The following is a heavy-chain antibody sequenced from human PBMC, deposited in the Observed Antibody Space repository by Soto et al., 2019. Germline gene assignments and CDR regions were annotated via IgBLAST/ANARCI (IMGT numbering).Heavy chain of an antibody. CDR3: AKDEWGSGSYYTY. V-gene: IGHV3-30*18. Sequence: GGSLRLSCAASGFTFSSYGMHWVRQAPGKGLEWVAVISYDGSNKYYADSVKGRFTISRDNSKNTLYLQMNSLRAEDTAVYYCAKDEWGSGSYYTYWGQGTLVTVSS. J-gene: IGHJ4*02. CDR2: ISYDGSNK. CDR1: GFTFSSYG. D-gene: IGHD3-10*01.